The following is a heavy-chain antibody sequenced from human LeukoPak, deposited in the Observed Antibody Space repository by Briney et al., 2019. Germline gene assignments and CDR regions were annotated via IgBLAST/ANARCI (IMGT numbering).Heavy chain of an antibody. D-gene: IGHD3-9*01. CDR2: ISSSSSYI. CDR3: AREAILTGYYYYYYYYMDV. J-gene: IGHJ6*03. Sequence: GGSLRLSCAASGFTFSSYSMNWVRQAPGKGLEWVSSISSSSSYIYYADSVKGRFTISRDNAKNSLYLQMYSLRAEDTAVYYCAREAILTGYYYYYYYYMDVWGKGTTVTISS. CDR1: GFTFSSYS. V-gene: IGHV3-21*01.